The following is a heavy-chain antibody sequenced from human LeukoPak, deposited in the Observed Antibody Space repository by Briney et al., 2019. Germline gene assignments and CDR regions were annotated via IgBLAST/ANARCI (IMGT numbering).Heavy chain of an antibody. J-gene: IGHJ5*02. D-gene: IGHD7-27*01. Sequence: ASVKVSCKASGYTFTSYYMHWVRQAPGQGLEWMGIINPSGGSTSYAQKFQGRVTMTRDMSTSTVYMELSSLRAEDTAVYYCARDLLGGRGWFDPWGQGTLVTVSS. V-gene: IGHV1-46*01. CDR3: ARDLLGGRGWFDP. CDR1: GYTFTSYY. CDR2: INPSGGST.